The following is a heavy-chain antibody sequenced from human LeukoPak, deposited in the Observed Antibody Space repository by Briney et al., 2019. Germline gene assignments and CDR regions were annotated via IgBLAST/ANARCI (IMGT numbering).Heavy chain of an antibody. CDR3: ARGKNYGDYSRFDY. CDR2: IIPILGIA. CDR1: GGTFSSYA. J-gene: IGHJ4*02. Sequence: ASVKVSCKASGGTFSSYAISWVRQAPGQGLEWMGRIIPILGIANYAQKFQGRVTITADKSTSTAYMELSSLRSEDTAVYYCARGKNYGDYSRFDYWGQGTLVTVSS. D-gene: IGHD4-17*01. V-gene: IGHV1-69*04.